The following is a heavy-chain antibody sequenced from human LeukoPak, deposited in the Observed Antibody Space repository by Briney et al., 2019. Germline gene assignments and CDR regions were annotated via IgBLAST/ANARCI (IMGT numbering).Heavy chain of an antibody. D-gene: IGHD1-26*01. Sequence: PSETLSLTCTVSGGSISSYYWSWIRQPPGKGLEWIGYIYYSGSTNYNPSLKSRVTISVETSKNQFSLKLSSVTAADTAVYYCATSSGSYYVYFDYWGQGTLVTGSS. CDR1: GGSISSYY. CDR2: IYYSGST. CDR3: ATSSGSYYVYFDY. V-gene: IGHV4-59*08. J-gene: IGHJ4*02.